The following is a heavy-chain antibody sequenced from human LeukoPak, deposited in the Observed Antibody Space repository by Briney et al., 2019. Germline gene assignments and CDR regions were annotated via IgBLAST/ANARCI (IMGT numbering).Heavy chain of an antibody. CDR1: GFTFSSYA. D-gene: IGHD3-10*01. CDR3: ARSGSASPPYGMDV. CDR2: ISSSSSYI. V-gene: IGHV3-21*01. J-gene: IGHJ6*02. Sequence: GGSLGLSCAASGFTFSSYAMSWVRQAPGKGLEWVSSISSSSSYIYYADSVKGRFTISRDNAKNSLYLQMNSPRAEDTAVYYCARSGSASPPYGMDVWGQGTTVTVSS.